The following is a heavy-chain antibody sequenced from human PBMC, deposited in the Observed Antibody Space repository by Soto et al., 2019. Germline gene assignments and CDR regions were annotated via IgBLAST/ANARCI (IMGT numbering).Heavy chain of an antibody. D-gene: IGHD1-7*01. CDR1: GFTISTNG. Sequence: QVHLVESGGGVVQPGTSLRLSCAASGFTISTNGMHWVRQAPGKGLEWVANIWYDGSNKFYADSVKGRFTISKDNSKNTLYVEMNSLRAEDTAVYYCAAATTWNFHFHYWGQGTQVTVSS. CDR2: IWYDGSNK. V-gene: IGHV3-33*01. CDR3: AAATTWNFHFHY. J-gene: IGHJ4*02.